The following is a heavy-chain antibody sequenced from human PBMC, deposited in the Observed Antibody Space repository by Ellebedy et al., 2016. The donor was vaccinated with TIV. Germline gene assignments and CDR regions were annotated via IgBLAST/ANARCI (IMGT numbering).Heavy chain of an antibody. CDR2: ISEDGSDK. CDR3: STLCLRDCLSRFDP. CDR1: GFTFSTYP. Sequence: GESLKISCAASGFTFSTYPMTWVRQAPGKGLEWVAVISEDGSDKYYPDSVKGRFTISRDNSENTLSLQMNYLRPEDTAVYYCSTLCLRDCLSRFDPWGQGTLVTVSS. D-gene: IGHD2-21*02. J-gene: IGHJ5*02. V-gene: IGHV3-30*04.